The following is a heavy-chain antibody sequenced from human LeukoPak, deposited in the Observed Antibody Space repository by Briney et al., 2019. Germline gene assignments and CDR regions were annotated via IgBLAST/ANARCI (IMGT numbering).Heavy chain of an antibody. V-gene: IGHV4-4*07. J-gene: IGHJ4*02. Sequence: SETLSLTCTVSGGSISSYYSSWIRQPAGKGLEWIGRIYTSGGTNYNPSLKSRVTMSVDTSKNQFSLKLSSVTAADTAVYYCASGGSYYEITYWGQGTLVTVSS. D-gene: IGHD1-26*01. CDR3: ASGGSYYEITY. CDR2: IYTSGGT. CDR1: GGSISSYY.